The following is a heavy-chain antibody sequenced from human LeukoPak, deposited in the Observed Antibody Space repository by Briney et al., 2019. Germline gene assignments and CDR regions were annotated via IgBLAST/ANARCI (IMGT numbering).Heavy chain of an antibody. D-gene: IGHD6-6*01. J-gene: IGHJ3*02. CDR3: ARDLGPHSSSPNSGAFDI. V-gene: IGHV3-30*02. CDR1: GFTFSSYG. CDR2: IRYDGSNK. Sequence: GGSLRLSCAASGFTFSSYGMHWVRQAPGKGLEWVAFIRYDGSNKHYADSVKGRFTISRDNAKTSLYLQMNSLRAEDTAVYYCARDLGPHSSSPNSGAFDIWGQGTMVTVSS.